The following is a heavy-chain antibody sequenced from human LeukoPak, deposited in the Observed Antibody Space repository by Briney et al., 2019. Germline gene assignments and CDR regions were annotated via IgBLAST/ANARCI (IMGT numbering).Heavy chain of an antibody. Sequence: GGSLRLSCAASGFILDDYAMYWVRQAAGKGLEWVSGVSWNSGTIGYADSVKGRFSISRDNAKNSLYLQMNSLRAEDTALYYCAKGIMGATTGGIDSWGQGTLVTVSS. J-gene: IGHJ4*02. V-gene: IGHV3-9*01. D-gene: IGHD1-26*01. CDR2: VSWNSGTI. CDR3: AKGIMGATTGGIDS. CDR1: GFILDDYA.